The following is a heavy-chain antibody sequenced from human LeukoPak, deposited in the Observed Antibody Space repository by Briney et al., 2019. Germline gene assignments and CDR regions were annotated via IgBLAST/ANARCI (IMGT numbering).Heavy chain of an antibody. V-gene: IGHV4-34*01. CDR3: ASPFIAVAGTRGDY. CDR1: GGSFSGYY. Sequence: SETLSLTCAVYGGSFSGYYWSWIRQPPGKGLEWIGEINHSGSTNYNPSLKSRVTISVDTSKNQFSLELSSVTAADTAVYYCASPFIAVAGTRGDYWGQGTLVTVSS. CDR2: INHSGST. J-gene: IGHJ4*02. D-gene: IGHD6-19*01.